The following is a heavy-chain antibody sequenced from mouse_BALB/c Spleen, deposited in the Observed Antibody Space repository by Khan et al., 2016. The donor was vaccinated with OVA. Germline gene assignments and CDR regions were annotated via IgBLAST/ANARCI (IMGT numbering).Heavy chain of an antibody. V-gene: IGHV1-18*01. CDR3: ARDTGRY. CDR1: GYTFPEYT. Sequence: IQLVQSGPELVKPGASVKISCKTSGYTFPEYTVHWVKQSLGKSLDWIGVINPKNGDTAYNQKFKGKATLTMDKSSSTAYMEFRSLTSEDSAVYYCARDTGRYWGQGTSVTVAS. D-gene: IGHD3-3*01. CDR2: INPKNGDT. J-gene: IGHJ4*01.